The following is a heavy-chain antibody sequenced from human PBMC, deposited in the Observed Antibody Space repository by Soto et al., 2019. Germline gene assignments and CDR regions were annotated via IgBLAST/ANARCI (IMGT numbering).Heavy chain of an antibody. D-gene: IGHD3-3*01. CDR2: IWYDGSNK. CDR3: ARDPQMEWFCMDV. Sequence: QVQLVESGGGVVQPGRSLRLSCAASGFTFSSYGMHWVRQAPGKGLEWVAVIWYDGSNKYYADSVKGRFTISRDNSKNTLYLQMNSLRAEDTAVYYCARDPQMEWFCMDVWGQGTTVTVS. J-gene: IGHJ6*02. CDR1: GFTFSSYG. V-gene: IGHV3-33*01.